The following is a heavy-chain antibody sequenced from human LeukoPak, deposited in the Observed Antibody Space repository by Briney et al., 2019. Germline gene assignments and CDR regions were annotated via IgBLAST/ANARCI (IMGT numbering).Heavy chain of an antibody. V-gene: IGHV4-4*07. CDR3: ARQQRDALFGVVMGFGFDY. CDR2: IHSSGST. CDR1: GGSISSYY. J-gene: IGHJ4*02. Sequence: SETLSLTCTVSGGSISSYYWSWVRQPAGKGLEWIGRIHSSGSTNYNPSLKSRVTMSVDTSKNQFPLRLDSVTAADTAVYYCARQQRDALFGVVMGFGFDYWGQGILVTVSS. D-gene: IGHD3-3*01.